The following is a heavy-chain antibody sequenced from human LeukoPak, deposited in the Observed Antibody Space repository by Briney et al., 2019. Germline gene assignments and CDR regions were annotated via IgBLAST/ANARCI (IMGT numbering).Heavy chain of an antibody. CDR2: IYTSGST. CDR1: GGSISSGSYY. D-gene: IGHD5-18*01. V-gene: IGHV4-61*02. Sequence: KPSQTLSLTCTVSGGSISSGSYYWNWIRQPAGRGLEWIGRIYTSGSTNYNPSLKSRVTISLDTSKNHFSLKLSSVTAADTAVYYCARHRGRDTNDYWGQGTLVTVSS. J-gene: IGHJ4*02. CDR3: ARHRGRDTNDY.